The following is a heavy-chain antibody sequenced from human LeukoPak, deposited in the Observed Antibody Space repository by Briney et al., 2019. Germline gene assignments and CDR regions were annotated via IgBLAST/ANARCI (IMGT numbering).Heavy chain of an antibody. CDR2: VNSDGTST. V-gene: IGHV3-74*01. CDR1: GFTFSSYW. D-gene: IGHD2-21*01. CDR3: ARDLFGAYCGGTCPTPDY. Sequence: SGGSLRLSCAASGFTFSSYWMFWVRHAPGKGLVWVSRVNSDGTSTNYADSVKGRFTVSRDNAKNTLYLQMNSLRVEDTAVYYCARDLFGAYCGGTCPTPDYWGQGTLVSVSS. J-gene: IGHJ4*02.